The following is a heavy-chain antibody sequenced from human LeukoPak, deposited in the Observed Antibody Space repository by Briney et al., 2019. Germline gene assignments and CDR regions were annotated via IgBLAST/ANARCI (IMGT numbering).Heavy chain of an antibody. CDR2: ISWNSANI. V-gene: IGHV3-9*03. D-gene: IGHD2-15*01. CDR3: VKGTSGASQYFQY. J-gene: IGHJ1*01. Sequence: KAGGSLRLSCAAFGFTFDNYAMHWVRQAPGKGLEWVSSISWNSANIAYADSVKGRFTISRGNAKNSLYLQMNSLRPEDMALYYCVKGTSGASQYFQYWGHGTVVTVSS. CDR1: GFTFDNYA.